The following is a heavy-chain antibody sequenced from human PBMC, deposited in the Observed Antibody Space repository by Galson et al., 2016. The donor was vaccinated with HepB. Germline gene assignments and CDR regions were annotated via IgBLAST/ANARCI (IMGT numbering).Heavy chain of an antibody. CDR2: ISPYSGDT. Sequence: SVKVSCKASSYTFTNFAVSWVRQAPGQGLEWMGWISPYSGDTKYVQRLQGRVTMTTDASTSTAYMELRSLTSDDTAVYYCVRDRHCSDGSYLDHWGQGTLVTVSS. D-gene: IGHD2-15*01. CDR1: SYTFTNFA. CDR3: VRDRHCSDGSYLDH. J-gene: IGHJ4*02. V-gene: IGHV1-18*01.